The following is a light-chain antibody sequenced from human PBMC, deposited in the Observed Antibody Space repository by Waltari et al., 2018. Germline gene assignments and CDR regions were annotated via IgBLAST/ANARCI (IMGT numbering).Light chain of an antibody. CDR3: QQRANWPPLT. J-gene: IGKJ4*01. Sequence: EIVLTQSPATLSLSPRERATLSCRASQSVSNFLAWYQQKPGQAPRLLIYEASKRATGIPARFSGSGSGTDFTLTISSLEPEDFAVYYCQQRANWPPLTFGGGTKVEIK. CDR2: EAS. V-gene: IGKV3-11*01. CDR1: QSVSNF.